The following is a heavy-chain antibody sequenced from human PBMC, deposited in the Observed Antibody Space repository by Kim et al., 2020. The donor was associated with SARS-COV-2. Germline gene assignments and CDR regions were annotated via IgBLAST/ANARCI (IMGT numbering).Heavy chain of an antibody. D-gene: IGHD3-10*01. Sequence: ASVKVSCKAPEYTFTSNAMSWVRQAPGQGLEWMGWINTNTGNPTYAQGFTGRFVFSLDTSVSTAYLEISSLKAEDTAVYYCGRVDYFGSGSQPHYYYYGMDVWGQGTTVTVSS. CDR1: EYTFTSNA. J-gene: IGHJ6*02. CDR2: INTNTGNP. CDR3: GRVDYFGSGSQPHYYYYGMDV. V-gene: IGHV7-4-1*02.